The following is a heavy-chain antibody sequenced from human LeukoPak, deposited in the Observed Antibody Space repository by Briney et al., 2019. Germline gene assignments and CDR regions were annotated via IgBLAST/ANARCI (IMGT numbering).Heavy chain of an antibody. CDR2: IIPILGIA. D-gene: IGHD3-3*01. J-gene: IGHJ6*02. Sequence: SGGSLRLSCAASGFTFSSYAISWVRQAPGQGLEWMGRIIPILGIANYAQKFQGRVTITADKSTSTAYMELSSLRSEDTAVYYCARHRYGVVDYYYYGMDVWGQGTTVTVSS. V-gene: IGHV1-69*04. CDR1: GFTFSSYA. CDR3: ARHRYGVVDYYYYGMDV.